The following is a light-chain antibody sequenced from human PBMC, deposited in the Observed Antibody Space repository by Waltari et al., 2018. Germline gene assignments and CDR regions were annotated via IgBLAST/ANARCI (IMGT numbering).Light chain of an antibody. CDR3: CSYAGRYTFI. CDR2: DVI. Sequence: QSALTQPRSVSGSPGQSVTISCTGTSSDIGRCNYASWYQQRPGKAPKLMFFDVIVRPSGVPDRFSGAKSGNTASLTISGLQSEDEAHYHCCSYAGRYTFIFGGGTKLTVL. V-gene: IGLV2-11*01. CDR1: SSDIGRCNY. J-gene: IGLJ2*01.